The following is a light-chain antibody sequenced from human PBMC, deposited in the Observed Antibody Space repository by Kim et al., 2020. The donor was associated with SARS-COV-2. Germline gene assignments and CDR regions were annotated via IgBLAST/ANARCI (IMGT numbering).Light chain of an antibody. V-gene: IGLV3-1*01. CDR1: KLGDKY. J-gene: IGLJ1*01. CDR2: QDR. CDR3: QAWDRSTGV. Sequence: SYELTQPPSVSVSPGQTASITCSGDKLGDKYACWYQQKPGQSPVLVIYQDRKRPSGIPERFSGSNSGNTATLTISGTQAMDEADYYCQAWDRSTGVFGTG.